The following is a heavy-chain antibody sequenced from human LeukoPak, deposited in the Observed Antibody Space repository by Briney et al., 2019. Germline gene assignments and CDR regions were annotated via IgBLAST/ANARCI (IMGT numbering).Heavy chain of an antibody. CDR2: INIDGSDS. Sequence: PPGGSLRLSCAASGFTFSSYWMHWVRQAPGKGLVWVSRINIDGSDSIYADSVKGRFTVSRDKAENTVYLQMHSLRAEDTALYYCARGGVFHGFDIWGQGTMVAVSS. CDR1: GFTFSSYW. V-gene: IGHV3-74*01. CDR3: ARGGVFHGFDI. J-gene: IGHJ3*02. D-gene: IGHD3-16*01.